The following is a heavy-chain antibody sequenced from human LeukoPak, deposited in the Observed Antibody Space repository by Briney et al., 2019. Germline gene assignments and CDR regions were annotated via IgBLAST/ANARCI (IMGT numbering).Heavy chain of an antibody. CDR1: GFTFSSYW. J-gene: IGHJ4*02. V-gene: IGHV3-74*01. D-gene: IGHD1/OR15-1a*01. CDR2: INSDGSST. Sequence: PGGSLRLSCAASGFTFSSYWMHWVRQAPGKGLVWVSRINSDGSSTSYADPVKGRFTISRDNAKNTLYLQMNSLRAEDTAVYYCAREGGTVYYFDYWGQGTLVTVSS. CDR3: AREGGTVYYFDY.